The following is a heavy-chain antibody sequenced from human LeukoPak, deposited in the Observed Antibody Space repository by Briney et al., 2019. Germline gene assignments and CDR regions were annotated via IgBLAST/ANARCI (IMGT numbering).Heavy chain of an antibody. V-gene: IGHV4-59*08. CDR3: ARLVTMVRGVHDAFDI. Sequence: SETLSLTCTVSGGSISSYYWSWIRQPPGKGLEWIGYIYYSGSTNYNPSLKSRVTISVDTSKNQFSLKLSSVTAADTAVYYCARLVTMVRGVHDAFDIWGQGTMVTVSS. CDR1: GGSISSYY. CDR2: IYYSGST. D-gene: IGHD3-10*01. J-gene: IGHJ3*02.